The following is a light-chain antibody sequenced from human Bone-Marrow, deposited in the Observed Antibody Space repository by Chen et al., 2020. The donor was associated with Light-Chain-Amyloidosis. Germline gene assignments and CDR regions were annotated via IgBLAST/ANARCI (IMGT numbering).Light chain of an antibody. CDR2: RDT. CDR1: DLPTKY. J-gene: IGLJ2*01. Sequence: SYELTQPPSLSVSPGQTARITCSGDDLPTKYAYCYQQKPGQAPVLVIHRDTERPSGISERFSGSSSGTTATLTISGGQAEDEADYHCQSADSSGTYEVIFGGGTKLTVL. CDR3: QSADSSGTYEVI. V-gene: IGLV3-25*03.